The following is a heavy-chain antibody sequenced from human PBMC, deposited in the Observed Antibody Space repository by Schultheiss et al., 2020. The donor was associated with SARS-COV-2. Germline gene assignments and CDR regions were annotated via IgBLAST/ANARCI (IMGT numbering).Heavy chain of an antibody. Sequence: GGSLRLSCAASGFTFSSYWMHWVRQAPGKGLVWVSSITGSGGSTYYADSVKGRFTISRDNAKNSLYLQMNSLRAEDTAVYYCARGAVEMATTDGWYFDLWGRGTLVTVSS. CDR2: ITGSGGST. CDR3: ARGAVEMATTDGWYFDL. CDR1: GFTFSSYW. J-gene: IGHJ2*01. V-gene: IGHV3-21*01. D-gene: IGHD5-24*01.